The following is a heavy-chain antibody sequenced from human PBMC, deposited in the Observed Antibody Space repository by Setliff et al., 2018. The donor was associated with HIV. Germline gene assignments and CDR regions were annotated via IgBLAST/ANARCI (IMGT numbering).Heavy chain of an antibody. CDR2: IKADGSEK. V-gene: IGHV3-7*01. CDR1: GGSISGSSYY. J-gene: IGHJ4*02. Sequence: PSETLSLTCTVSGGSISGSSYYWGWIRQVPGKGLEWVANIKADGSEKYYMNSVKGRFTISRDNAENSLYLQMNSLRADDTAVYFCARGLDYWGQGTLVTVSS. CDR3: ARGLDY.